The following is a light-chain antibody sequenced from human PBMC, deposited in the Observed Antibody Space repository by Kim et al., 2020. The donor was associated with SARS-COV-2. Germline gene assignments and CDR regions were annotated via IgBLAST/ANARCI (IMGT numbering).Light chain of an antibody. CDR1: ALPKQY. CDR2: KDS. V-gene: IGLV3-25*03. CDR3: QSADSSGTVV. J-gene: IGLJ2*01. Sequence: VSPGQTARITCSGDALPKQYAYWYQQKPGQAPVLVIYKDSERPSGIPERFSGSSSGTTVTLTISGVQAEDEADYYCQSADSSGTVVFGGGTQLTVL.